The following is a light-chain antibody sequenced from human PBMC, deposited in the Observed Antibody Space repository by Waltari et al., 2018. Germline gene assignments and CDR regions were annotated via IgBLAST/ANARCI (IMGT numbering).Light chain of an antibody. CDR3: QQYYGTPRT. J-gene: IGKJ1*01. CDR1: QSVLYSSNNKNY. Sequence: DFVMTQSPDSLAVSLGERSTINCKSSQSVLYSSNNKNYLAWYQHKPGQPPKLLFYCASTRESGVPDRFSASGSGTDFTLTISSLQAEDVAFYYCQQYYGTPRTFGQGTKVEIK. V-gene: IGKV4-1*01. CDR2: CAS.